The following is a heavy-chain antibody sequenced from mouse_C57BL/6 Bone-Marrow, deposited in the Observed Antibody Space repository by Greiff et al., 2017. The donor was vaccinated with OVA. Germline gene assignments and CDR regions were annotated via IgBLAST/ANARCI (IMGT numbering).Heavy chain of an antibody. D-gene: IGHD1-1*01. CDR3: ATVWDY. CDR1: GYSITSGYY. Sequence: EVKLLESGPGLVKPSQSLSLTCSVTGYSITSGYYWNWIRQFPGNKLEWMGYISYDGSNNNNPSLKNRISITSSTSKNQFFLKLNSVTTVDTATNYCATVWDYWGQGTTLTVSS. J-gene: IGHJ2*01. CDR2: ISYDGSN. V-gene: IGHV3-6*01.